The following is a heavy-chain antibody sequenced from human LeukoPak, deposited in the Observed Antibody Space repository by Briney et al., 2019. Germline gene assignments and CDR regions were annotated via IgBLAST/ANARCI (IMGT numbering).Heavy chain of an antibody. J-gene: IGHJ4*02. CDR2: IYYSGST. CDR1: GGSISSYY. CDR3: ASSRWQWELPSAGYYFDY. Sequence: SETLSLTCTVSGGSISSYYWSWIRQPPGKGLEWIGYIYYSGSTNYNPSLKSRVTISVDTSKNQFSLKLSSVTAADTAVYYCASSRWQWELPSAGYYFDYWGQGTLVTVSS. D-gene: IGHD1-26*01. V-gene: IGHV4-59*01.